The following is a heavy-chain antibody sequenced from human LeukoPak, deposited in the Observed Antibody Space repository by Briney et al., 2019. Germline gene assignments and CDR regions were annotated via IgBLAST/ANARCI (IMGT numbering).Heavy chain of an antibody. CDR1: GFTFSSYA. CDR3: AKDGMATISYYFDY. J-gene: IGHJ4*02. V-gene: IGHV3-23*01. CDR2: ISGSGGST. Sequence: PGGSLRLPCAASGFTFSSYAMSWVRQAPGKGLEWVSAISGSGGSTYYADSVKGRFTISRDNSKNALYLQMNSLGAEDTAVYYCAKDGMATISYYFDYWGQGTLVTVSS. D-gene: IGHD5-24*01.